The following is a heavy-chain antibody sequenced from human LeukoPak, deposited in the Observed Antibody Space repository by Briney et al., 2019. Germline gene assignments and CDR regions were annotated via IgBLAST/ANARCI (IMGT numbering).Heavy chain of an antibody. D-gene: IGHD3-3*01. CDR2: IYYSGST. J-gene: IGHJ4*02. CDR1: GGSISSSSYY. Sequence: PSETLSLTCTVSGGSISSSSYYWRWIRQPPGKGLEWIGRIYYSGSTYYNPSLKSRVTISVDTSKHQFSLKLSSVTAADTAVYYCAGFGVAVDSGQGTLVTVSS. V-gene: IGHV4-39*01. CDR3: AGFGVAVD.